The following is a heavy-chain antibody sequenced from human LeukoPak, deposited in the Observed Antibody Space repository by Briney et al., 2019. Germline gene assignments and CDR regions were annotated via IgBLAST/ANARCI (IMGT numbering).Heavy chain of an antibody. D-gene: IGHD2-15*01. CDR2: ISWNSGSI. V-gene: IGHV3-9*03. Sequence: GGSLRLSCAASGFTFDDYAMHWVRQAPGKGLEWVSGISWNSGSIGYADSVEGRFTISRDNAKNSLYLQMNSLRAEDMALYYCAKDSRRYCSGGSCYSGLDYWGQGTLVTVSS. CDR1: GFTFDDYA. CDR3: AKDSRRYCSGGSCYSGLDY. J-gene: IGHJ4*02.